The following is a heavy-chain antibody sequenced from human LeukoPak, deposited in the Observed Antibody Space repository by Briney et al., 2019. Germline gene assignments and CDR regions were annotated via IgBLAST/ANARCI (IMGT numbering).Heavy chain of an antibody. Sequence: PGGSLRLSCAASGFTFSSYGMSWVRQAPGKGLEWVGRIKSKTDGGTTDYAAPVKGRFTISRDDSKNTLYLQMNSLKTEDTAVYYCTGAVPTNYGFWSGYSFYFDLWGRGTLVTVSS. CDR3: TGAVPTNYGFWSGYSFYFDL. D-gene: IGHD3-3*01. V-gene: IGHV3-15*01. CDR2: IKSKTDGGTT. J-gene: IGHJ2*01. CDR1: GFTFSSYG.